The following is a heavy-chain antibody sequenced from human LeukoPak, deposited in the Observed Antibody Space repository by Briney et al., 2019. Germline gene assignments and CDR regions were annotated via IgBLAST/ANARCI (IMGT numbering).Heavy chain of an antibody. J-gene: IGHJ4*02. CDR3: ARHFRVGATQSNFDY. CDR2: IDPTDSYT. Sequence: GESLKISCQGSGYSFTSYWISWVRQMPGKGLEWLGRIDPTDSYTYYSPSFQGHVTISADKSISTAYLQWGSLRASDTAMYYCARHFRVGATQSNFDYWGQGTLVTVSS. CDR1: GYSFTSYW. D-gene: IGHD1-26*01. V-gene: IGHV5-10-1*01.